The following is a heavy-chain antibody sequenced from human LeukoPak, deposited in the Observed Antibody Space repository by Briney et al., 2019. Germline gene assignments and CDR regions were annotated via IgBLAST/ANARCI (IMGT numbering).Heavy chain of an antibody. CDR2: VSGGGDTT. CDR1: GFTFISYA. Sequence: PGGSLRLSCSASGFTFISYALTWVRQAPGKGLEWVSGVSGGGDTTFYADSVKGRFTISRDNSKNTLYLQMNSLRAEDAAVYYCAAFQWSTRGLVFWGQGTLVTVSS. CDR3: AAFQWSTRGLVF. J-gene: IGHJ4*02. D-gene: IGHD2-15*01. V-gene: IGHV3-23*01.